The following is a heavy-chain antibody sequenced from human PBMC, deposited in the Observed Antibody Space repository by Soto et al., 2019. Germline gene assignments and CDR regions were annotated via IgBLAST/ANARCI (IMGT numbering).Heavy chain of an antibody. CDR2: IGAYNGNT. CDR1: GYTFTSYG. D-gene: IGHD6-6*01. Sequence: GASVKVSCTASGYTFTSYGISWVRQAPGQGLEWMGWIGAYNGNTNYAQKLQGRVTMTTDTSTSTAYMELRSLRSDDTAVYYCARDGYSSSSRGPDYWGQGTLVTVSS. J-gene: IGHJ4*02. CDR3: ARDGYSSSSRGPDY. V-gene: IGHV1-18*01.